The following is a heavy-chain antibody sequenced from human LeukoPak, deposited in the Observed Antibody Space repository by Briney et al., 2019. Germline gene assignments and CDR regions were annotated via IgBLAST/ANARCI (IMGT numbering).Heavy chain of an antibody. CDR3: ARGPAGMYSSGWYGGYYFDY. CDR1: GFTFSDYY. J-gene: IGHJ4*02. Sequence: GGSVRLSCAASGFTFSDYYMSWIRQAPGKGLEWVSYITSCGTTIYYADSVRGRFTISRDNAKNSLYLQMNSLRAEDTAVYYCARGPAGMYSSGWYGGYYFDYWGQGTLVTVSS. D-gene: IGHD6-19*01. CDR2: ITSCGTTI. V-gene: IGHV3-11*01.